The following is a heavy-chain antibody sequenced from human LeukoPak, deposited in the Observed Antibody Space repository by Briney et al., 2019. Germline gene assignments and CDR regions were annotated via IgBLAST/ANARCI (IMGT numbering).Heavy chain of an antibody. V-gene: IGHV3-15*01. CDR1: GFTFTNAW. CDR2: IKSKTDGGTS. CDR3: STLWYGA. Sequence: KPGGSLSLSCAASGFTFTNAWMYWVRQAPGKGLEWVGRIKSKTDGGTSDYAAPVTGRFTISRDDSKSTLYLEMNSLKTEDTGVYYCSTLWYGAWGQGTLVTVSS. J-gene: IGHJ5*02. D-gene: IGHD3-10*01.